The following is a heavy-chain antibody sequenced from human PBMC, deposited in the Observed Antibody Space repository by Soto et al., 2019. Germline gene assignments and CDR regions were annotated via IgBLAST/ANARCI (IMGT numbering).Heavy chain of an antibody. J-gene: IGHJ6*02. Sequence: SVKVSCKASGGTFSSYAISWVRQAPGQGLEWMGGIIPIFGTANYAQKFQGRVTITADESTSTAYMELSSLRSEDTAVYYCARVDTIFGVFPNYGMDVWGQGTTVTVSS. CDR1: GGTFSSYA. CDR3: ARVDTIFGVFPNYGMDV. V-gene: IGHV1-69*13. CDR2: IIPIFGTA. D-gene: IGHD3-3*01.